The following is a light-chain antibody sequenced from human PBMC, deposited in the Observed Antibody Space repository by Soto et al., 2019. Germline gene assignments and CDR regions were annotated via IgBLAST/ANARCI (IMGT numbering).Light chain of an antibody. CDR1: QSISSW. Sequence: DIQITQSPSTLSVSVGDRVTVTCRASQSISSWLAWYQQKPGKAPKLLIYDASSLEGGVPSRFGGSGSGTEFTLTISSLQPDDFATYYCQQYNSYSWTFGQGTKVDIK. J-gene: IGKJ1*01. CDR3: QQYNSYSWT. CDR2: DAS. V-gene: IGKV1-5*01.